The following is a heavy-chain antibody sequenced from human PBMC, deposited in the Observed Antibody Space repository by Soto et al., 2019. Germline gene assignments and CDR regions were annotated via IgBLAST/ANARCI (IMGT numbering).Heavy chain of an antibody. CDR2: ISGSGGST. Sequence: EVQLLESGGGLVQPGGSMRLSCAASGFTFSSYAMSWVRQAPGKGLEWVSAISGSGGSTYYADSVKGRFTISRDNSKNTLYLQMNSLRAVDTAVYYCAKGTSSSGYYGAFYWGQVTLVTVSS. CDR1: GFTFSSYA. V-gene: IGHV3-23*01. D-gene: IGHD3-22*01. CDR3: AKGTSSSGYYGAFY. J-gene: IGHJ4*02.